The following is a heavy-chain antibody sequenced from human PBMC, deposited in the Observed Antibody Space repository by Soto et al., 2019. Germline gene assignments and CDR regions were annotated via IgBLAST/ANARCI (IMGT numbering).Heavy chain of an antibody. CDR1: GFTFSSYS. Sequence: GGSLRLSCAASGFTFSSYSMNWVRQAPGKGLEWVSYISSSSSTIYYADSVKGRFTISRDNAKNSLYLQMNSLRAEDTAVYYCARDGRFTTVTTLADYWGQGTLVTVSS. J-gene: IGHJ4*02. CDR2: ISSSSSTI. CDR3: ARDGRFTTVTTLADY. D-gene: IGHD4-17*01. V-gene: IGHV3-48*01.